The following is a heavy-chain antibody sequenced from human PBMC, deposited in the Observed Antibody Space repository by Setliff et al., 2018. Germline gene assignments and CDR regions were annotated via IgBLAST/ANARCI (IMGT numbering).Heavy chain of an antibody. CDR1: GASISSGSHY. J-gene: IGHJ5*01. Sequence: PSETLSLTCNVSGASISSGSHYWSWIRPSAGEKPTWIGHVYSTGSTNYNPSFESRVSISVDKSNNQFSLKMTSVTAADTAMYYCVRDRYGRNSDGSGVYNWFDSWGQGILGTVPQ. D-gene: IGHD2-15*01. V-gene: IGHV4-61*09. CDR3: VRDRYGRNSDGSGVYNWFDS. CDR2: VYSTGST.